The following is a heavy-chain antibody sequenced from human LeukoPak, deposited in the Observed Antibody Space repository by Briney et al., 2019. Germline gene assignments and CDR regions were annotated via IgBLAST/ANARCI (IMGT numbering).Heavy chain of an antibody. V-gene: IGHV1-2*02. CDR3: ARSPDYSRFDY. D-gene: IGHD4-11*01. CDR1: GYTFTGYY. CDR2: INPSSGGT. J-gene: IGHJ4*02. Sequence: GASVTVSCKTSGYTFTGYYIHWVRQAPGQGLEWMGWINPSSGGTIYAQKFQGRVTMTRHTSINTAFMELRRLTSDDTAVYYCARSPDYSRFDYWGQGSLVTVSS.